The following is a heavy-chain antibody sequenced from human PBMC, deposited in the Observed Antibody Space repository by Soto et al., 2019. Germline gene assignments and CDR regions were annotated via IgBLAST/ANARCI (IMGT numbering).Heavy chain of an antibody. V-gene: IGHV1-18*01. CDR3: ARSGEHPLDY. D-gene: IGHD1-26*01. CDR1: CYAFPHYV. J-gene: IGHJ4*01. CDR2: STHTGNT. Sequence: ASVKVACKTSCYAFPHYVINWVRQAPGHGLEWMGFSTHTGNTNYAQNFQGRVVLTTDTATSTAYTEVTSLRSDDTAVYYCARSGEHPLDYWG.